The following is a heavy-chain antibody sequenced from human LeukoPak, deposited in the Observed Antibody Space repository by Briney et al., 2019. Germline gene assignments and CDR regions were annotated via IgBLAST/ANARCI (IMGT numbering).Heavy chain of an antibody. D-gene: IGHD5-12*01. CDR3: AREGGYSGYDSAYYYYYLDV. CDR1: GGTFSSYA. CDR2: ISPIFGTG. J-gene: IGHJ6*03. Sequence: SVSVSCTASGGTFSSYAISWVGQAPGQGLEWRGGISPIFGTGNYAQKCQGRVTITADQSTSTAHFALSSLRSDATAVYYFAREGGYSGYDSAYYYYYLDVWGKGTPVTLSS. V-gene: IGHV1-69*13.